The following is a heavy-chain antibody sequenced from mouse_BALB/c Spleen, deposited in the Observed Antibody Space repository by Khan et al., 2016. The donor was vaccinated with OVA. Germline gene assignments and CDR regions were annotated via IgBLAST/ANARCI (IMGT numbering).Heavy chain of an antibody. CDR1: GYSFTTYY. D-gene: IGHD3-3*01. CDR2: IDPFNGGN. CDR3: ERGTFDY. V-gene: IGHV1-34*01. Sequence: VQLQQSGPELMKPGASVKISCKASGYSFTTYYMHWVKQSHGKSLEWIGYIDPFNGGNDYNQKFKGKATLNVDKSSSTAYMHLSSMTSEDSAVDYCERGTFDYWGQGTLVTVSA. J-gene: IGHJ3*01.